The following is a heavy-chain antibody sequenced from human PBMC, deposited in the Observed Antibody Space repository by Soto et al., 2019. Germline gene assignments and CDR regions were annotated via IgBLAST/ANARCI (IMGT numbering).Heavy chain of an antibody. CDR2: ISYSGSS. D-gene: IGHD2-21*02. CDR1: CGSITSYN. J-gene: IGHJ4*02. V-gene: IGHV4-59*08. Sequence: PSETLSLPWNVACGSITSYNLSWILQPPGKGLEWIGYISYSGSSNYNPSLKSRVTISLDTSKNQFSLKLNSVTAADTAAYYCASPCEPNVCGGDCYTASYFALCGQGTLVTVSS. CDR3: ASPCEPNVCGGDCYTASYFAL.